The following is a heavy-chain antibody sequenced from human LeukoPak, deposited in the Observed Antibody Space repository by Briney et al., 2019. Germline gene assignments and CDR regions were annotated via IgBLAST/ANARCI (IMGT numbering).Heavy chain of an antibody. CDR1: GGSISSSSYY. V-gene: IGHV4-39*01. D-gene: IGHD2-2*01. Sequence: SETLSLTCTVSGGSISSSSYYWGWIRQPPGKGLEWIGTIYYSGSTYYNPSLKSRVTISVDTSKNQFSLKLSSVTAAETAVYYCARHAYGDIVVVPAAMPAEPYFDYWGQGTLVTVSS. CDR3: ARHAYGDIVVVPAAMPAEPYFDY. J-gene: IGHJ4*02. CDR2: IYYSGST.